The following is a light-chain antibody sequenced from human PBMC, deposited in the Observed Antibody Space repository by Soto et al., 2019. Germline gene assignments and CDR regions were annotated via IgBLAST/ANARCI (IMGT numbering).Light chain of an antibody. CDR2: EVS. Sequence: QSALTQPASVSGSPGQSITISCTGTSSDVGSNNLVSWYQQHPGNAPKLMIYEVSKRPSGVSNRFSGSKSGNTASLTISGLQAEDEGDYYCCSYAGSSTFYVFGTGTKVTVL. J-gene: IGLJ1*01. V-gene: IGLV2-23*02. CDR3: CSYAGSSTFYV. CDR1: SSDVGSNNL.